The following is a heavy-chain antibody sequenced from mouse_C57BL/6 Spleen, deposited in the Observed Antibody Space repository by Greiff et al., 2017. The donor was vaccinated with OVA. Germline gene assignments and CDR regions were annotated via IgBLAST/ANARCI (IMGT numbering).Heavy chain of an antibody. CDR3: ARDYDYAFDY. D-gene: IGHD2-4*01. CDR1: GFTFSDYG. V-gene: IGHV5-17*01. CDR2: ISSGSSTI. J-gene: IGHJ2*01. Sequence: EVQVVESGGGLVKPGGSLKLSCAASGFTFSDYGMHWVRQAPEKGLEWVAYISSGSSTIYYADTVKGRFTISRDNAKNTLFLQMTSLRSVDTAMYYCARDYDYAFDYWGQGTTLTVSS.